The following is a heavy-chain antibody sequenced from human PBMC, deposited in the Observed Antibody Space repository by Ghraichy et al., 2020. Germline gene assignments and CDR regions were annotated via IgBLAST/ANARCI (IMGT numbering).Heavy chain of an antibody. CDR1: GVSISGSY. CDR3: ARHRFEGDFSDNRGYYHDY. V-gene: IGHV4-59*01. D-gene: IGHD3-22*01. CDR2: ISYSGFT. Sequence: SETLSLTCSVSGVSISGSYWSWIRQSPGKGLEWIGYISYSGFTNYSPSLKSRLTISLDKSNRQFSLRLASVTAADTAVYYCARHRFEGDFSDNRGYYHDYWGQGALVTVSS. J-gene: IGHJ4*02.